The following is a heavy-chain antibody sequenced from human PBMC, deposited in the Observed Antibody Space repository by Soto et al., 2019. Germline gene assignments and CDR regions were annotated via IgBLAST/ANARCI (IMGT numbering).Heavy chain of an antibody. CDR3: ARPGSGYDVLTGRYFYYYHTVDV. D-gene: IGHD3-9*01. J-gene: IGHJ6*02. CDR2: ISYDGNTK. Sequence: HPGGSLRLSCAASGLIFSTYAMHWVRQPPGKGLEWVAVISYDGNTKDYADSVKGRFSISRDNSKNTVYLQMSSLRTEDTAVYYCARPGSGYDVLTGRYFYYYHTVDVWGQGTTVTVSS. V-gene: IGHV3-30-3*01. CDR1: GLIFSTYA.